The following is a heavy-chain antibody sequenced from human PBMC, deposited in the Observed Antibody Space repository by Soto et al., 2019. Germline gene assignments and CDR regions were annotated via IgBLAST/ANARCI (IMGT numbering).Heavy chain of an antibody. J-gene: IGHJ6*02. CDR3: ARDHLILPAHDFFYGSDV. CDR2: IPQDGVDG. CDR1: GFIFSMYS. Sequence: VGSLRLSCEVSGFIFSMYSMSWVRQTPGKGLEWVAKIPQDGVDGHYADAVKGRFTISRDNGKNSLYLQMNNLRAEDTAVYYCARDHLILPAHDFFYGSDVWGRGATVTVSS. D-gene: IGHD2-21*02. V-gene: IGHV3-7*03.